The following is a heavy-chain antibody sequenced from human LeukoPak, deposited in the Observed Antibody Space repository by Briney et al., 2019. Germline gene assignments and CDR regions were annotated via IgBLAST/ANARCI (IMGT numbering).Heavy chain of an antibody. J-gene: IGHJ3*02. CDR2: ISSSSSYI. V-gene: IGHV3-21*01. D-gene: IGHD6-19*01. CDR3: ASGREWLGGDI. Sequence: PGGSLRLSCAASGFTFSSYSMNWVRQAPGKGLEWVSSISSSSSYIYYADSVKGRFTISRDNAKNSLYLQMSSLRAEDTAVYYCASGREWLGGDIWGRGTMVTVSS. CDR1: GFTFSSYS.